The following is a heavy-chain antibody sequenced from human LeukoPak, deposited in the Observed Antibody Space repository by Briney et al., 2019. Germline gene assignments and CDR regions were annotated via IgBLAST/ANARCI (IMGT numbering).Heavy chain of an antibody. CDR2: ISSSTYYI. V-gene: IGHV3-21*01. J-gene: IGHJ3*02. CDR1: GFTFRTYA. Sequence: PGGSLRLSCAASGFTFRTYAMNWVRQAPGKGLEWVSSISSSTYYIYYADSVKGRFTLSGDNAKNSLYLQMNSLRADDSAVYYCVRIRAAAAEGAFDIWGQGTMVTVSS. CDR3: VRIRAAAAEGAFDI. D-gene: IGHD6-25*01.